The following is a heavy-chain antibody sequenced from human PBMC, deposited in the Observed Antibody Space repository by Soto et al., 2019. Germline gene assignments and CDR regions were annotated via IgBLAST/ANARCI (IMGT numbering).Heavy chain of an antibody. J-gene: IGHJ4*02. V-gene: IGHV1-69*08. CDR1: GGTFSSYT. D-gene: IGHD6-19*01. CDR2: IIPILGIA. CDR3: ARDLAVAGNALDY. Sequence: QVQLVQSGAEVKKPGSSVKVSCKASGGTFSSYTISWVRQAPGQGLEWMGRIIPILGIANYAQKFQGSVTITADKSTSTAYMELSSLRSEDTAVYYCARDLAVAGNALDYWGQGTLVTVSS.